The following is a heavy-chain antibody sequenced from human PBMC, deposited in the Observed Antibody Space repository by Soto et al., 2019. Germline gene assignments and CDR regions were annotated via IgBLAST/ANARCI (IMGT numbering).Heavy chain of an antibody. CDR2: IKQDGSEK. Sequence: GGSLRLSCAASGFTFSSYWMSWVRQAPGKGLEWVANIKQDGSEKYYLVSVKGRFTISRDNAKNSLFLQMNSLRAEDTAVYYCARLRIVSIFGVVIENWFDPWGQGTLVTVSS. J-gene: IGHJ5*02. CDR3: ARLRIVSIFGVVIENWFDP. V-gene: IGHV3-7*05. CDR1: GFTFSSYW. D-gene: IGHD3-3*01.